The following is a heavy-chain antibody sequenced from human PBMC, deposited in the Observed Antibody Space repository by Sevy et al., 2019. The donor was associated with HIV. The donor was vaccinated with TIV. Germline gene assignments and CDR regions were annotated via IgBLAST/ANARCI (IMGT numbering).Heavy chain of an antibody. CDR3: GRVPVAAAGTGIDY. CDR1: GFTFGSYW. D-gene: IGHD6-13*01. J-gene: IGHJ4*02. Sequence: GESLKISCAASGFTFGSYWMHWVRQAPGKGLVWLSRIYVDGRTASYAVSVKGRFAISRDNAKNTLYLQMNSLRDEDTAVYYCGRVPVAAAGTGIDYWGQGTLVTVSS. V-gene: IGHV3-74*01. CDR2: IYVDGRTA.